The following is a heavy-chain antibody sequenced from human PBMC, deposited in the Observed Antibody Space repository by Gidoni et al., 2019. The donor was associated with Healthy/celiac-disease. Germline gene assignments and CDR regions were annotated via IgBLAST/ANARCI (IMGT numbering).Heavy chain of an antibody. Sequence: QVQLQQWGAGLFKPSETLSLTCAVYGGSFSGYYWRWIRQPPGKGLEWIGEINHSGSTNYNPSLKSRVTISVDTSKNQFSLKLSSVTAADTAVYYCARAWIAARPMGWFDPWGQGTLVTVSS. D-gene: IGHD6-6*01. CDR1: GGSFSGYY. V-gene: IGHV4-34*01. CDR2: INHSGST. CDR3: ARAWIAARPMGWFDP. J-gene: IGHJ5*02.